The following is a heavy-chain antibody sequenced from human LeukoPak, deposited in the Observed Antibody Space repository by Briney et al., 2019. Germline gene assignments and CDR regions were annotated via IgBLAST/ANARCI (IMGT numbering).Heavy chain of an antibody. CDR3: ARHVKGSSWYSFDY. D-gene: IGHD6-13*01. Sequence: SETLSLTCTVSGGSISSRIYYWGWIRQPPGKGLEWIGSIYYSGSTYYNPSLKSRVTISVNTSKNQFSLKLSSVTAADTAVYYCARHVKGSSWYSFDYWGQGTLVTVSS. CDR2: IYYSGST. CDR1: GGSISSRIYY. V-gene: IGHV4-39*01. J-gene: IGHJ4*02.